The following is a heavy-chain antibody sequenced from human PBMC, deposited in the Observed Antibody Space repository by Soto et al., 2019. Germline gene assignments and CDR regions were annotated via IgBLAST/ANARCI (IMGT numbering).Heavy chain of an antibody. CDR3: FTGYYNPANGLQH. CDR2: FDPEDGET. J-gene: IGHJ1*01. D-gene: IGHD3-9*01. V-gene: IGHV1-24*01. CDR1: GYTLTELS. Sequence: PSVKVSCKVSGYTLTELSMHWVRQAPGKGLEWMGGFDPEDGETIYAQKFQGRVTMTEDTSTDTAYMELSSLRSEDTAVYYCFTGYYNPANGLQHWGQGTLVTVSS.